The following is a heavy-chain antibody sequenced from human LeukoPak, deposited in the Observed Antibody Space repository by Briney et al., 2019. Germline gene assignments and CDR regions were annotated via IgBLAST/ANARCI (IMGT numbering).Heavy chain of an antibody. Sequence: PGRSLRLSCAASGFTFSSYGMHGVRQAPGKGLEWVAVIWYDGSNKYYADSVKGRFTISRDNSKNTLYLQMNSLRAEDTAVYYCARDFRAGFGYFDYWGQGTLVTVSS. CDR3: ARDFRAGFGYFDY. D-gene: IGHD3-16*01. CDR2: IWYDGSNK. CDR1: GFTFSSYG. V-gene: IGHV3-33*01. J-gene: IGHJ4*02.